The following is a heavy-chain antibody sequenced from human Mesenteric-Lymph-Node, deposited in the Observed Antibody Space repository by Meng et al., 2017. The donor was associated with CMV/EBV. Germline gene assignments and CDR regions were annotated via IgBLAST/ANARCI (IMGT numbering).Heavy chain of an antibody. CDR1: GGTFSSYT. D-gene: IGHD6-13*01. Sequence: QVRLVQSGAEVKKPGSPVKVSCKASGGTFSSYTISWVRQAPGQGLEWMGRIIPILGIANYAQKFQGRVTITADKSTSTAYMELSSLRSEDTAVYYCAGGIAAAGSRWFDPWGQGTLVTVSS. J-gene: IGHJ5*02. CDR2: IIPILGIA. CDR3: AGGIAAAGSRWFDP. V-gene: IGHV1-69*02.